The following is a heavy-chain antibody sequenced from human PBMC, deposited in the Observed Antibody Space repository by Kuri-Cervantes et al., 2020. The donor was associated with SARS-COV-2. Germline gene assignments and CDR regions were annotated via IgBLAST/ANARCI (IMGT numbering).Heavy chain of an antibody. Sequence: GESLKISCAASGFTFSSYWMHWVRQAPGKGLVWVSRINSDGSSTSYADSVKGRFTISRDNAKNTLYLQMSSLRAEDTAVYYCARDRRNYDFWSGYYTSDYGMDVWGQGTTVTVSS. CDR1: GFTFSSYW. CDR3: ARDRRNYDFWSGYYTSDYGMDV. CDR2: INSDGSST. J-gene: IGHJ6*02. V-gene: IGHV3-74*01. D-gene: IGHD3-3*01.